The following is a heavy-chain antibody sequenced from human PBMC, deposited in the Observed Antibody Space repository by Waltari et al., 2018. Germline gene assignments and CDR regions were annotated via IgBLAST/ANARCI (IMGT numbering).Heavy chain of an antibody. Sequence: QVQLVESGGGVVQPGRSLRLSWTASEFNFSSYAMHWVRQAPGKGLEWVAVISYNERNIYYVDSVKGRFTISRDNSKKMLYLQMNSLIIEDTAVYYCARDYCDRTNCHGMDVWGQGTTVTVSS. CDR1: EFNFSSYA. D-gene: IGHD3-22*01. J-gene: IGHJ6*02. CDR2: ISYNERNI. CDR3: ARDYCDRTNCHGMDV. V-gene: IGHV3-30*04.